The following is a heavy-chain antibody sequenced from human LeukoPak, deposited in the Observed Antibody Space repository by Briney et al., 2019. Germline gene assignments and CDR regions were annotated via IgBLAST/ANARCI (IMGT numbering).Heavy chain of an antibody. V-gene: IGHV3-30*02. D-gene: IGHD3-3*01. Sequence: GGSLRLSCAASGFTFSSYGMYWVRQAPGKGLEWVAFIRYDGSNKYYADSVKGRFTITRDNSKNTLYLQMKSLRAEDTAVYYCAKDYRPHDFWSGLVDYWGQGTLVTVSS. CDR1: GFTFSSYG. CDR3: AKDYRPHDFWSGLVDY. CDR2: IRYDGSNK. J-gene: IGHJ4*02.